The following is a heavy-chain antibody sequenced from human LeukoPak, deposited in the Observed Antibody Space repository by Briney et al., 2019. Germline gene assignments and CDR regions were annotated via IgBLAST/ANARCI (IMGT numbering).Heavy chain of an antibody. D-gene: IGHD7-27*01. Sequence: QAGGSLRLSCAASAFTVSSSYLSWVRQAPGKGLEWVSVIYSGGSTYYADSVEGRFTISRDNSKNTLYLQMNSLRAEDTAVYYCARGWGSFDYWGQGALVTVSS. J-gene: IGHJ4*02. CDR2: IYSGGST. V-gene: IGHV3-66*01. CDR3: ARGWGSFDY. CDR1: AFTVSSSY.